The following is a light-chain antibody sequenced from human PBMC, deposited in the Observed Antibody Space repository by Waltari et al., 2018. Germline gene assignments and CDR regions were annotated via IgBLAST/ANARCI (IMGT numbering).Light chain of an antibody. CDR3: SSYTSSSTPV. CDR1: RSDVGGYNY. Sequence: QSALTQPASVSGSPGQSITISCTGTRSDVGGYNYVPWYQQHPGKAPKRMISEVSNRPSGVSNRFSGSKSGNTASLTISGLQAEDEADYYCSSYTSSSTPVFGGGTKLTVL. V-gene: IGLV2-14*01. J-gene: IGLJ3*02. CDR2: EVS.